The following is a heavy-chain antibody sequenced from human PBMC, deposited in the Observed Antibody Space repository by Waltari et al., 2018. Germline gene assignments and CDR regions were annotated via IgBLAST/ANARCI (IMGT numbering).Heavy chain of an antibody. CDR3: ARVKRDYTSGWFDP. CDR1: GYTLTELS. J-gene: IGHJ5*02. CDR2: FDPEDGET. Sequence: QVQLVQSGAEVKKPGASVKVSCKVSGYTLTELSMHWVRQAPGKGLEWMGGFDPEDGETIYAQKFQGRVTITADESTSTAYMELSSLRSEDTAVYYCARVKRDYTSGWFDPWGQGTLVTVSS. V-gene: IGHV1-24*01. D-gene: IGHD4-4*01.